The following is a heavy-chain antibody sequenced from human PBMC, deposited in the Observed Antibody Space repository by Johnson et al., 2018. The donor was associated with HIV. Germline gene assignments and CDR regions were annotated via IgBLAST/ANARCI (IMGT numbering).Heavy chain of an antibody. J-gene: IGHJ3*02. CDR1: GFTFSSYA. Sequence: QVHLVESGGGVVQPGRSLRLSCAASGFTFSSYAMHWVRQAPAKGLAWVAVISYDGSDKYYADSVKGRFTISRDSSQTTLYLQMNSLRAEDTALYNCARGSWYTYDNDDAHLLHGFDIWGQGTMVTVSS. CDR3: ARGSWYTYDNDDAHLLHGFDI. D-gene: IGHD3-22*01. V-gene: IGHV3-30*04. CDR2: ISYDGSDK.